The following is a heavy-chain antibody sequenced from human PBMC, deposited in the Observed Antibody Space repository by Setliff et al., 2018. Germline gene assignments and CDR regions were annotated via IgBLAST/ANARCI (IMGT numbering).Heavy chain of an antibody. CDR2: FDPEDGET. Sequence: GASVKVSCKVSGYTLTELSRHWVRQAPGKGLEWMGGFDPEDGETIYAQKFQGRVTMTEDTSTDTAYMELSSLRSEDAAVYYCAIGEGIVGASLDYWGQGTLVTVPQ. CDR3: AIGEGIVGASLDY. J-gene: IGHJ4*02. V-gene: IGHV1-24*01. CDR1: GYTLTELS. D-gene: IGHD1-26*01.